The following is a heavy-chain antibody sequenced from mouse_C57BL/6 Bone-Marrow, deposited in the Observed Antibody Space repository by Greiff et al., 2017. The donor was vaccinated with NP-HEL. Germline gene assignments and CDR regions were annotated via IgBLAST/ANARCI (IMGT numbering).Heavy chain of an antibody. CDR1: GYTFTSYW. CDR2: IDPSDSYT. CDR3: ASPHYYGEGSWYFDV. V-gene: IGHV1-69*01. Sequence: QVQLQQPGAELVMPGASVKLSCKASGYTFTSYWMHWVKQRPGQGLEWIGEIDPSDSYTNYNQKFKGKSTLTVDKSSSTAYMQLSSLTSEDSAVYYCASPHYYGEGSWYFDVWGTGTTVTVSS. D-gene: IGHD1-1*01. J-gene: IGHJ1*03.